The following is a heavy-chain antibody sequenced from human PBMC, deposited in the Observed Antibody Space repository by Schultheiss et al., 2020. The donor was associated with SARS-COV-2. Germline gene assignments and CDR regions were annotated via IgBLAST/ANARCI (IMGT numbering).Heavy chain of an antibody. CDR1: GFIFNIYA. V-gene: IGHV3-21*04. CDR3: ARSPLYSYGDYGMNFFDP. Sequence: GGSLRLSCAASGFIFNIYAMNWVRQAPGRGLQWVSLISGSGGNTYYADSVKGRFTISRDNAKNLLYLQMNSLRAEDTAMYYCARSPLYSYGDYGMNFFDPWGQGTMVTVSS. J-gene: IGHJ5*02. D-gene: IGHD4-17*01. CDR2: ISGSGGNT.